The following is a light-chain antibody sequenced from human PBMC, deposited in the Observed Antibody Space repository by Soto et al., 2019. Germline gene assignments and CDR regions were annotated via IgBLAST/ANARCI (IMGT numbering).Light chain of an antibody. CDR2: AAS. Sequence: DIQMTQSPSSLSASVGDRVTITCRASQSISSYLNWYQQKPGKAPKLLIYAASSLQSGVPSRFSGSGSGTDFSLPISSLQPEDFATDYCQQSYSTPRYTFGQGTKLEIK. V-gene: IGKV1-39*01. J-gene: IGKJ2*01. CDR3: QQSYSTPRYT. CDR1: QSISSY.